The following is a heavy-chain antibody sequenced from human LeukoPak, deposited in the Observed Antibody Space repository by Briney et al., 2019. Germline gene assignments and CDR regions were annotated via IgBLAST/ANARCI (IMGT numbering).Heavy chain of an antibody. CDR2: ISGSGGST. D-gene: IGHD6-19*01. CDR1: GFTFSSYA. Sequence: PGGSLRLSCAASGFTFSSYAMSWVRQAPGKGLEWVSAISGSGGSTYYADSVKGRFTISRDNSRNTLYLQMNSLRAEDTAVYYCASRQWLVSSFDYWGQGTLVTVSS. CDR3: ASRQWLVSSFDY. V-gene: IGHV3-23*01. J-gene: IGHJ4*02.